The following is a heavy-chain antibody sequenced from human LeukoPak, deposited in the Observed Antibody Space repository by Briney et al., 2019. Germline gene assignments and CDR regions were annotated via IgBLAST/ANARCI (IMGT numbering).Heavy chain of an antibody. CDR1: GFTFSNNG. CDR2: VSFDGSNQ. J-gene: IGHJ6*02. Sequence: PGRSLRLSCAASGFTFSNNGMHWVCQAPGKGLEWVSAVSFDGSNQFYADSVKGRFTISRDNAKSTLYLQMNSLRVEDTAVYYCAKDRCSSTSCYIYYYHGMEVWGQGTTVTVSS. D-gene: IGHD2-2*01. CDR3: AKDRCSSTSCYIYYYHGMEV. V-gene: IGHV3-30*18.